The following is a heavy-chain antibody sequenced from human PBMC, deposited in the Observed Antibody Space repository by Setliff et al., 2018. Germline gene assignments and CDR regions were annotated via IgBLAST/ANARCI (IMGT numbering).Heavy chain of an antibody. CDR2: ITGSGGGT. J-gene: IGHJ4*02. V-gene: IGHV3-23*01. CDR3: AKELSMAYGND. CDR1: RFTFSVYV. D-gene: IGHD1-1*01. Sequence: GSLRLSCTASRFTFSVYVMAWVRQAPGKGLEWVSSITGSGGGTCYADSAKGRFIVSRDNSKNTLYLQMNSLRVDDTAIYYCAKELSMAYGNDWGLGTLVTVSS.